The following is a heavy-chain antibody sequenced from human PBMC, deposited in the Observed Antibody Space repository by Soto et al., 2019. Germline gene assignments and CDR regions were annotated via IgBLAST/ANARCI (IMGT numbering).Heavy chain of an antibody. CDR2: ISYDGSNK. CDR3: ARAQSELELPQEFDY. Sequence: PGGSLRLSXAASGFTFSSYAMHWVRQAPGKGLEWVAVISYDGSNKYYADSVKGRFTISRDNSKNTLYLQMNSLRAEDTAVYYCARAQSELELPQEFDYWGQGTLVTVSS. J-gene: IGHJ4*02. V-gene: IGHV3-30-3*01. CDR1: GFTFSSYA. D-gene: IGHD1-7*01.